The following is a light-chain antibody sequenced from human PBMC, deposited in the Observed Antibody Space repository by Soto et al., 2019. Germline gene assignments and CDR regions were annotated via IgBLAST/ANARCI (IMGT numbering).Light chain of an antibody. Sequence: DIQMTQSPSSLSASVGDRITITCRAGQTISSLLNWYQQKPGIAPKLLIYAASNLQYGVPSRFSGSGSGTDFTLTISSLQSEDFATYYCQHSYSAPWTFGQGTKVEIK. CDR2: AAS. V-gene: IGKV1-39*01. CDR3: QHSYSAPWT. J-gene: IGKJ1*01. CDR1: QTISSL.